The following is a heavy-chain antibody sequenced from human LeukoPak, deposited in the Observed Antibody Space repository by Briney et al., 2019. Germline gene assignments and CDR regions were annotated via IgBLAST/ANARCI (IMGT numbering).Heavy chain of an antibody. D-gene: IGHD2-15*01. CDR1: GGSISSYY. J-gene: IGHJ2*01. V-gene: IGHV4-4*07. Sequence: KPSETLSLTCTVSGGSISSYYWSWMRQPAGKGLEWIGRIYSSGSTKYNPSLKSRVTMSVDTSKNQFSLKLSSVTAADTAVYYCARPGYCSGNSCYTWYFDLWGRGTLVTVSS. CDR3: ARPGYCSGNSCYTWYFDL. CDR2: IYSSGST.